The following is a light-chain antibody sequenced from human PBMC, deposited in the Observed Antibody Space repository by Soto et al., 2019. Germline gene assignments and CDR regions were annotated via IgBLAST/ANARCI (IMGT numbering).Light chain of an antibody. CDR3: QQRSRWPIT. CDR1: QGISSY. CDR2: DAS. Sequence: EIVLTQSPATLSLSPGERATLSCRAGQGISSYLAWYQQKPGQAPRLLIYDASNRATGIPARFSGSGSGTDFTLTISSLEPEDFAVYYCQQRSRWPITFGQGTRLEIK. J-gene: IGKJ5*01. V-gene: IGKV3-11*01.